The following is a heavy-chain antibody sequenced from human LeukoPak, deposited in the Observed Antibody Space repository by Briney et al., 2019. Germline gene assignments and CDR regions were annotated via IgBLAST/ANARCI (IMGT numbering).Heavy chain of an antibody. CDR2: INPTGGST. CDR1: GYTFTSYY. D-gene: IGHD6-13*01. V-gene: IGHV1-46*01. CDR3: ARDNSSSWSYYYYYMDV. J-gene: IGHJ6*03. Sequence: GASVKVSCKASGYTFTSYYMHWVRQAPGQGLEWMGLINPTGGSTGYAQKFQGRVTMTRDMSTSTDYMELGSLRSDDTAVYYCARDNSSSWSYYYYYMDVWGKGTTVTISS.